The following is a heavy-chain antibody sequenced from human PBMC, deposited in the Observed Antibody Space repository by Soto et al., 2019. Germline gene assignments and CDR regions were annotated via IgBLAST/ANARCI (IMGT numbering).Heavy chain of an antibody. CDR3: ASKYCSSTSCYTGPYYYGMDV. V-gene: IGHV1-18*04. CDR2: ISAYNGNT. D-gene: IGHD2-2*02. Sequence: AAVKFSCKASGYTFTRYGISWVRQAPGPGLERMGWISAYNGNTNYAQKLQGRVTMTTDTSTSTAYMELRRLRSDDTAVYYCASKYCSSTSCYTGPYYYGMDVWGQGTTVTVSS. CDR1: GYTFTRYG. J-gene: IGHJ6*02.